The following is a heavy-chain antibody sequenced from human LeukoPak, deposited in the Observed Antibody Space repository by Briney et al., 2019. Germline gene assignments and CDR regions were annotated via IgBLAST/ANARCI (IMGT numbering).Heavy chain of an antibody. D-gene: IGHD4-17*01. CDR2: ISAYNGYT. V-gene: IGHV1-18*01. Sequence: ASVKVSCKASGYIFTNYGVSWVRQAPGQGLEWMGWISAYNGYTHSAQNFRGRLTMTTDPSTSTAYMELRSLRSDDTAVYYCARGIMTTAVAMFDPSGQGTLVTVSS. J-gene: IGHJ5*02. CDR3: ARGIMTTAVAMFDP. CDR1: GYIFTNYG.